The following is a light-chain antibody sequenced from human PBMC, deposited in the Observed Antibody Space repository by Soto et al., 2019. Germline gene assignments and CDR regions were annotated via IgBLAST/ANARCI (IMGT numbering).Light chain of an antibody. J-gene: IGKJ3*01. Sequence: EILLTQSPGTLSLSPGERATLSCRASQSVSSSYLAWYQQKPGQAPRLLIYGASSRATGIPDRFSGSGSGTDFTLTISRLEPEDFAVYYRQQYSSSPFTFGPGTKVDIK. CDR1: QSVSSSY. CDR3: QQYSSSPFT. CDR2: GAS. V-gene: IGKV3-20*01.